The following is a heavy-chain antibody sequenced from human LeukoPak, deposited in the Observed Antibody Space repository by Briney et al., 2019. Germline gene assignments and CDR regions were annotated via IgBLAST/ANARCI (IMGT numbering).Heavy chain of an antibody. V-gene: IGHV3-7*03. CDR2: IKQDGSEK. CDR3: AKTSGFVTTEPFDY. J-gene: IGHJ4*02. D-gene: IGHD4-11*01. Sequence: GGSLRLSCAASGFTFSSYWMSWVRQAPGKGLEWVANIKQDGSEKYYVDSVKGRFTISRDNAKNTLYLQMDSLRAEDTAVYYCAKTSGFVTTEPFDYWGQGTLVTVSS. CDR1: GFTFSSYW.